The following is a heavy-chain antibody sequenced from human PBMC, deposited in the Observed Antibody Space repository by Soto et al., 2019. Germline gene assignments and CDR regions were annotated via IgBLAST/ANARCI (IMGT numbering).Heavy chain of an antibody. CDR2: IWYDGSNK. D-gene: IGHD3-10*01. CDR3: AKSLYGSGSPSYHWFDP. CDR1: GFTFSSYG. V-gene: IGHV3-30*02. J-gene: IGHJ5*02. Sequence: PGGSLRLSCAASGFTFSSYGMHWVCQAPGKGLEWVAVIWYDGSNKYYADSVKGRFTISRDNSKNTLYLQMNSLRAEDTAVYYCAKSLYGSGSPSYHWFDPWGQGTLVTVSS.